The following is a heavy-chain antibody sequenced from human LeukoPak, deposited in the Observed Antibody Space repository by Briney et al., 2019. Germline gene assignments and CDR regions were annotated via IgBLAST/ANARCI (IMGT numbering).Heavy chain of an antibody. Sequence: ASEKVSCKASGYTFTSYGISWERQAPGQGLEWMGWISAYNGNTNYAQKLQGRVTMTTDTSTSTAYMELRSLRSDDTAVYYCARGRLVVVPAAQPPNAFDIWGQGTMVTVSS. CDR1: GYTFTSYG. CDR2: ISAYNGNT. J-gene: IGHJ3*02. CDR3: ARGRLVVVPAAQPPNAFDI. D-gene: IGHD2-2*01. V-gene: IGHV1-18*01.